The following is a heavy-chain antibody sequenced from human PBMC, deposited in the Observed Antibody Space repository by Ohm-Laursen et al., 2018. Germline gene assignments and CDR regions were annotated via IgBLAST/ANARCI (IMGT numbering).Heavy chain of an antibody. J-gene: IGHJ4*02. V-gene: IGHV4-31*02. Sequence: TLSLTCTVSGGSISSGGYYWSWIRQHAGKGLECIGYIDYSGSTYYNPSLKSRITISVDTSKNQFSLKLSSVTAADTAVYCCARVSGTNFLFFDSWGQGALVTVSS. D-gene: IGHD4/OR15-4a*01. CDR2: IDYSGST. CDR3: ARVSGTNFLFFDS. CDR1: GGSISSGGYY.